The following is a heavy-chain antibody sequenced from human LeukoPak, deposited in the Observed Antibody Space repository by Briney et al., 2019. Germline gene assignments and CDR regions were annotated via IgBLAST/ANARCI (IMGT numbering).Heavy chain of an antibody. V-gene: IGHV3-20*04. Sequence: GGSLRLSCAASGFSFDDYAMSWVRQAPGKGLEWVSGVNWNGDRTGYADSVKGRFTISRDNAKNSLYLQMNSLRAEDTALYYCAKTPYNGFPYFDYWGQGTLVTVSS. J-gene: IGHJ4*02. D-gene: IGHD3-10*01. CDR1: GFSFDDYA. CDR3: AKTPYNGFPYFDY. CDR2: VNWNGDRT.